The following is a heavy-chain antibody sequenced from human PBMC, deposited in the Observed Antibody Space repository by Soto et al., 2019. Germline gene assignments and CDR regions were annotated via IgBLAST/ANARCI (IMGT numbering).Heavy chain of an antibody. D-gene: IGHD3-16*01. Sequence: SETLSLTCAVSGFSIKSGYYWGWIRQPPGKGLEWIGCIYHSGNTYYNPSLKSRVTISVDPSKNHFSLKLSSATAADTAMYYCGRDFGHYYENSSNFDSWGHGTLVTVSS. V-gene: IGHV4-38-2*02. CDR1: GFSIKSGYY. J-gene: IGHJ4*01. CDR3: GRDFGHYYENSSNFDS. CDR2: IYHSGNT.